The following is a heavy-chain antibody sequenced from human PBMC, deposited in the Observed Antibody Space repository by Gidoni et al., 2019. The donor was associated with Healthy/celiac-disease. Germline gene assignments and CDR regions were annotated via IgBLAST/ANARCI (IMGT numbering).Heavy chain of an antibody. CDR2: MKSKTDGGTT. J-gene: IGHJ1*01. D-gene: IGHD3-22*01. Sequence: EVQLVESGGGLVKPGGSLRLSCSASGFTFSNAWMRWVRQAPGKGLEWVGCMKSKTDGGTTDYAAPVKGRFTISRDDSKNTLYLQMNSLKTEDTAVYYCTADTYYYDSSGYSEYFQHWGQGTLVTVSS. V-gene: IGHV3-15*01. CDR1: GFTFSNAW. CDR3: TADTYYYDSSGYSEYFQH.